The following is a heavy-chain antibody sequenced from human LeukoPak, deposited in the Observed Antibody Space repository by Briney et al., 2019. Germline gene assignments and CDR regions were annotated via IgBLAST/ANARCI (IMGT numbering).Heavy chain of an antibody. J-gene: IGHJ4*02. CDR3: ARSDSPPYGSGSYYTSDY. Sequence: QPGGSLRLSCAASGFTFSSYSMNWVRQAPGKGLEWVSYISSSSSTIYYADSVKGRFTISRDNAKNSLYLQMNSLRDEDTAVYYCARSDSPPYGSGSYYTSDYWGQGTLVTVSS. CDR2: ISSSSSTI. V-gene: IGHV3-48*02. CDR1: GFTFSSYS. D-gene: IGHD3-10*01.